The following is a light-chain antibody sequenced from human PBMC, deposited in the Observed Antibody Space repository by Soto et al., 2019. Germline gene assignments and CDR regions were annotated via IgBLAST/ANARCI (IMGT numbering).Light chain of an antibody. Sequence: DIPMTQSPSTLSASVGDRVTITCRASQSISSWLAWYQQKPGQAPKLLIYDASSLESGVPSRFSGSGSGTEFTLTISSLQPDDFATYYCQQYNSYSFGGGTKVEIK. V-gene: IGKV1-5*01. CDR3: QQYNSYS. CDR2: DAS. J-gene: IGKJ4*01. CDR1: QSISSW.